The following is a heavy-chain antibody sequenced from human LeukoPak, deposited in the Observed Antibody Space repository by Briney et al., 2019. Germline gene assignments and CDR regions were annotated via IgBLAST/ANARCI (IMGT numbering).Heavy chain of an antibody. J-gene: IGHJ4*02. D-gene: IGHD2-15*01. V-gene: IGHV4-38-2*01. CDR1: GFSISSGYY. Sequence: SETLSLTCAVSGFSISSGYYWGWIRQPPGKGLEWIGSIYHSGSTYYNPSLKSRVTISVDTPKNQFSLKLTSVTAADTAVYYCVRGSYCSGGSCYADLDYWGQGTLVTVSS. CDR2: IYHSGST. CDR3: VRGSYCSGGSCYADLDY.